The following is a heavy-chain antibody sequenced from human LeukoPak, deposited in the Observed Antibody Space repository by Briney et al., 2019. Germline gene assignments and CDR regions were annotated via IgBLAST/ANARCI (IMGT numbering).Heavy chain of an antibody. CDR1: GFTFSSYA. J-gene: IGHJ3*02. Sequence: GGSLRLSCAASGFTFSSYAMHWVRQAPGKGLEWVAVISYDGSNKYYADSVKGRFTISRDNSKNTLYLQMNSLRAEDTAVYYCARDAPSSIRIFGVAPGAFDIWGQGTMVTVSS. CDR2: ISYDGSNK. D-gene: IGHD3-3*01. V-gene: IGHV3-30-3*01. CDR3: ARDAPSSIRIFGVAPGAFDI.